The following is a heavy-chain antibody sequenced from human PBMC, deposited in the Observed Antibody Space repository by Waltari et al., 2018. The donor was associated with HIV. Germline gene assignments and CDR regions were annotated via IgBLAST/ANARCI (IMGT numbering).Heavy chain of an antibody. V-gene: IGHV3-11*01. J-gene: IGHJ6*02. CDR2: SSSSGGTK. D-gene: IGHD1-1*01. CDR1: GFTFSDYY. Sequence: QVQLVESGGGLVKPGGSLRITCAVSGFTFSDYYMSWIRQAHGGGLEVVSYSSSSGGTKYYADSVKGRFTISRDNAKNSLYLQMSSLRAEDTALYYCARETTGMDVWGQGTTVTVSS. CDR3: ARETTGMDV.